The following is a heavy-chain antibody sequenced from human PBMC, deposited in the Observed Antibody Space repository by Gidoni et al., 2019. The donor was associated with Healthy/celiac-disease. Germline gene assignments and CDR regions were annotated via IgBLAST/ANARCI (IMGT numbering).Heavy chain of an antibody. V-gene: IGHV4-34*01. CDR1: GGSFSGYY. CDR3: ARGEVVPAAKENYYYYDGMDV. J-gene: IGHJ6*02. Sequence: QVQLQQWGAGLLKPSETLSLPCAVCGGSFSGYYWIWIRQPPGKGLEWIGEINHSGSTNYNPSLKGRVTRSVDTSKNQFSLKLSSVTAADTAVYYCARGEVVPAAKENYYYYDGMDVWGQGTTVTVSS. D-gene: IGHD2-2*01. CDR2: INHSGST.